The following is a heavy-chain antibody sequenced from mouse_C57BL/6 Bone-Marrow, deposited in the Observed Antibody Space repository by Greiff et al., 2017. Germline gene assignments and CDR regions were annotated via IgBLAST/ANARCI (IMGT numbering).Heavy chain of an antibody. D-gene: IGHD1-1*02. J-gene: IGHJ2*01. CDR3: ARGRGSYYFDY. Sequence: QVQLMQSGAELAKPGASVKLSCKASGYTFTSYWMNWVKQRPGQGLEWIGYITPSSGYTKYNQKFKDKATLTADKSSSTAYMQLSSLTYEGSAVXYCARGRGSYYFDYWGQGTTRTVSS. CDR1: GYTFTSYW. CDR2: ITPSSGYT. V-gene: IGHV1-7*01.